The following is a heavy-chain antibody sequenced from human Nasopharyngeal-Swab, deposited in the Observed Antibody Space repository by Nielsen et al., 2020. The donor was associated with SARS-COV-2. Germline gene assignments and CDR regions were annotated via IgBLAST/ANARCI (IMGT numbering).Heavy chain of an antibody. Sequence: ASVKVPCKASGCTFTTNVMHWVRQAPGKRIEWAGWIHTGNGNTQYSRKFQDRVTITRDTSASTVYMELNSLESEDSAVYYCASPLGPWGQGTLVTVSS. D-gene: IGHD7-27*01. CDR2: IHTGNGNT. CDR3: ASPLGP. V-gene: IGHV1-3*04. J-gene: IGHJ4*02. CDR1: GCTFTTNV.